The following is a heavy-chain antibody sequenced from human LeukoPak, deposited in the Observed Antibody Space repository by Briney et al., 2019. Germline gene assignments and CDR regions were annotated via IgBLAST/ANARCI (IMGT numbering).Heavy chain of an antibody. Sequence: SVKVSFKASGGTFSNYAISGVRQARGQGLEGMGRIIPILGIANYAQKFQGRVTITADKSTSTAYMELSSLRSEETAVYYCARDLFQGYSGYEKYYFDYWGQGTLVTVSS. CDR1: GGTFSNYA. CDR3: ARDLFQGYSGYEKYYFDY. V-gene: IGHV1-69*04. J-gene: IGHJ4*02. D-gene: IGHD5-12*01. CDR2: IIPILGIA.